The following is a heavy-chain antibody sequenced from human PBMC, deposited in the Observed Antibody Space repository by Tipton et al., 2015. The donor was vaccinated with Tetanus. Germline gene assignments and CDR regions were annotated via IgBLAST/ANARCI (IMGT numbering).Heavy chain of an antibody. J-gene: IGHJ6*03. CDR2: IYYSGST. CDR1: GGSISSYY. V-gene: IGHV4-59*01. Sequence: TLSLTCTVSGGSISSYYWSWIRQPPGKGLEWIGYIYYSGSTNYNPSLKSRVTISVDTSKNQFSLKLSSVTAADTAVYYCARSEQQLVRGYYYYYYRDVWGKGTTVTVSS. D-gene: IGHD6-13*01. CDR3: ARSEQQLVRGYYYYYYRDV.